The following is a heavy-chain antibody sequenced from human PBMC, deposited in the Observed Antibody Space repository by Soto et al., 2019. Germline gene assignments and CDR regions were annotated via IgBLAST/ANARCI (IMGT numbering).Heavy chain of an antibody. V-gene: IGHV5-51*01. D-gene: IGHD4-17*01. CDR3: ATIYGDPIDY. CDR2: IYPGDSDT. J-gene: IGHJ4*02. CDR1: GCRSTSYW. Sequence: GESQRIWNRGSGCRSTSYWIGWVRQMPGKGLEWMGIIYPGDSDTRYSPSFQGQVTISADKSISTAYLQWSSLKASDTAMYYCATIYGDPIDYWGQGTLVTVSS.